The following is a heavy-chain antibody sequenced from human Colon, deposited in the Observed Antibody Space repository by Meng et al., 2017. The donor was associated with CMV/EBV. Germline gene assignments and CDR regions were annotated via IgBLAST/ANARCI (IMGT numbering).Heavy chain of an antibody. V-gene: IGHV3-21*01. D-gene: IGHD3-3*01. Sequence: GESLKISCAASGFTFSSYSMNWVRQAPGKGLEWVSSISSSSSYIYYADSVKGRFTISRDNAKNSLYLQMNSLRAEDTAVYYCAPLGVYYDFWSAMLPDAFDIWGQGITVTVSS. CDR2: ISSSSSYI. J-gene: IGHJ3*02. CDR3: APLGVYYDFWSAMLPDAFDI. CDR1: GFTFSSYS.